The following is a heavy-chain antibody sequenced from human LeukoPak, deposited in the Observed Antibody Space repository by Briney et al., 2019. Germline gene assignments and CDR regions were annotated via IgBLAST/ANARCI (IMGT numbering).Heavy chain of an antibody. CDR1: GFTFSSYE. CDR2: ISSSGSTI. Sequence: GGSLRLSCAASGFTFSSYEMNWVRQAPGKGLEWVSYISSSGSTIYYADSVKGRFTISRDSAKNSLYLQMNSLRAEDTAVYYCARGNLPLAQPDSGTYYETLDYWGQGTLVTVSS. CDR3: ARGNLPLAQPDSGTYYETLDY. J-gene: IGHJ4*02. D-gene: IGHD1-26*01. V-gene: IGHV3-48*03.